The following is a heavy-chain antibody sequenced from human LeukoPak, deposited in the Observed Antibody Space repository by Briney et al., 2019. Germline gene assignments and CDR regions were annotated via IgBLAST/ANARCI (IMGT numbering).Heavy chain of an antibody. V-gene: IGHV3-23*01. CDR3: AKDLPASGWAFDY. J-gene: IGHJ4*02. Sequence: ADSVKGRSTISRDNSQNTLYLQMNSLGADDTAVYYCAKDLPASGWAFDYWGQGTLVTVSS. D-gene: IGHD6-19*01.